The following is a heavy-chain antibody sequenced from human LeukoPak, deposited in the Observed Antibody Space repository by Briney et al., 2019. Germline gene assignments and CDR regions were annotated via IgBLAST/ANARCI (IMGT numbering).Heavy chain of an antibody. J-gene: IGHJ4*02. CDR1: GYTVSSNY. CDR2: MYPGGST. V-gene: IGHV3-66*01. CDR3: ARASSWYTPYDY. D-gene: IGHD6-13*01. Sequence: GGSLRLSCAASGYTVSSNYMSWIRQTPGKGLEWVSVMYPGGSTYYADSVKGRFTISRDNAKNSLYLQMNSLRAEDTAVYYCARASSWYTPYDYWGQGTLVTVSS.